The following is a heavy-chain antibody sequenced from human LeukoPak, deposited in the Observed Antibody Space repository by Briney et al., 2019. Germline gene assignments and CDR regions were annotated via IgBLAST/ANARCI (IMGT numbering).Heavy chain of an antibody. J-gene: IGHJ4*02. CDR3: ARVLVVSGWTNIDY. CDR1: GFTFSSYG. Sequence: PGRSLRLSCAASGFTFSSYGMHWVDQAPGKALEWVSFIWYDGSNKYYADSVKGRFTISRDNSKNTLYLQVNSLRAEDTAVYYCARVLVVSGWTNIDYWGQGTLVTVSS. V-gene: IGHV3-33*01. CDR2: IWYDGSNK. D-gene: IGHD6-19*01.